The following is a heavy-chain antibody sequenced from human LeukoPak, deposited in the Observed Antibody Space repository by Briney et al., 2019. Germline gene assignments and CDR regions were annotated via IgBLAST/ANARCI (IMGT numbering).Heavy chain of an antibody. CDR3: ARQVGDYYDSSGYSLD. CDR1: GYSFTSYW. D-gene: IGHD3-22*01. J-gene: IGHJ4*02. Sequence: GESLKISCKGSGYSFTSYWIGWVREMRGEGLGWMGIIYPGDSDTRYSPSFQGQVTISADQSISTAYLQWSSLKASDTAMYYCARQVGDYYDSSGYSLDWGQGTLVTVSS. CDR2: IYPGDSDT. V-gene: IGHV5-51*01.